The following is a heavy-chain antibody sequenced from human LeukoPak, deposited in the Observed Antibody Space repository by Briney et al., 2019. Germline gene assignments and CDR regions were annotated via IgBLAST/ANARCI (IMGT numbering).Heavy chain of an antibody. D-gene: IGHD3-10*01. V-gene: IGHV4-30-4*01. J-gene: IGHJ4*02. CDR1: GGSISSGDYY. Sequence: SETLSLTCTVSGGSISSGDYYWSWIRQPPGKGLEWIGYIYYSGSTYYNPSLKSRVTISVDTSKNQFSLKLSSVTAADTAVYYCARDAYYYGSAHFDYWGQGTLVTVSS. CDR3: ARDAYYYGSAHFDY. CDR2: IYYSGST.